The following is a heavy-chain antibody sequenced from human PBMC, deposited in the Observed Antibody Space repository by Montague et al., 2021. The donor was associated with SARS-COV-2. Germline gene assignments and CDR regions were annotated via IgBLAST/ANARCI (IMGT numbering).Heavy chain of an antibody. J-gene: IGHJ6*02. Sequence: SETLSLTCTVSGGSISSSSYYWGWIRQPPGKGLEWIGSIYYSGSTYYNPSLKSRVTISVDTSKNQVSLKLSSVTAADMAVYYCAREAYYCDSSGDYGGGYYYYYGVDVWGRGTTVTVSS. V-gene: IGHV4-39*02. CDR2: IYYSGST. D-gene: IGHD3-22*01. CDR1: GGSISSSSYY. CDR3: AREAYYCDSSGDYGGGYYYYYGVDV.